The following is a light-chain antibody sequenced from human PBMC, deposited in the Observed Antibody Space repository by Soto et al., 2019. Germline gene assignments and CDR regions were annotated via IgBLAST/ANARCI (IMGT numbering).Light chain of an antibody. CDR3: QQYHTWPQQYA. CDR1: QTIGSN. Sequence: EIVMTPSPATLSVSPGERATLSCRASQTIGSNLAWYQQKPGQAPRLLIHGASTRATGVPARFTGSGSGTEFTLTISSLQSEDLAVYYCQQYHTWPQQYAFGQGNKRQIK. J-gene: IGKJ2*01. V-gene: IGKV3-15*01. CDR2: GAS.